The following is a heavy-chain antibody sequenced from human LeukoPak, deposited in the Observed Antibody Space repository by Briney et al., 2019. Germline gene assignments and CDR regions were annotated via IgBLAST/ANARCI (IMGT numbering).Heavy chain of an antibody. Sequence: GGSLRLSCAASGFTFSSYAMHWVRQAPGKGLEYVSAISSNGGSTYYANSVKGRFTIFRDNSKNTLYLQMGSLRAEDMAVYYCARNYGSGSYYHVPVDYWGQGTLVTVSS. J-gene: IGHJ4*02. D-gene: IGHD3-10*01. CDR1: GFTFSSYA. CDR2: ISSNGGST. CDR3: ARNYGSGSYYHVPVDY. V-gene: IGHV3-64*01.